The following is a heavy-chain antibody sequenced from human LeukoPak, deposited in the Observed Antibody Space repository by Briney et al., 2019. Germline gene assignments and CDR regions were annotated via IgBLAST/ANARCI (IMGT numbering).Heavy chain of an antibody. Sequence: PGGSLRLSCAASGFTFSSYSMNWVRQAPGKGLEWVSSISSSSSYIYYADSVKGRFTISRDNAKNSLYLQMNRLRSDDTAVYYCAKRYSGSDPWAVAEGDDAFDIWGQGTMVTVSS. D-gene: IGHD5-12*01. CDR2: ISSSSSYI. CDR3: AKRYSGSDPWAVAEGDDAFDI. J-gene: IGHJ3*02. V-gene: IGHV3-21*04. CDR1: GFTFSSYS.